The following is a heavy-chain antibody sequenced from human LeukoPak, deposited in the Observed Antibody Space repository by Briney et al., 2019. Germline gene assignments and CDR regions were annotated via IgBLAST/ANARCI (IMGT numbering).Heavy chain of an antibody. CDR2: ISSSSSYI. Sequence: PGGSLRLSCAASGVTFSSYSMNWGPQAPGEGPGWVSFISSSSSYIYHADSVKGRFTVSRANDKTSLYLQMNSPTAEATAVYYCARDYYDSSGYYDYWGQGTLVTVSS. J-gene: IGHJ4*02. V-gene: IGHV3-21*01. CDR3: ARDYYDSSGYYDY. D-gene: IGHD3-22*01. CDR1: GVTFSSYS.